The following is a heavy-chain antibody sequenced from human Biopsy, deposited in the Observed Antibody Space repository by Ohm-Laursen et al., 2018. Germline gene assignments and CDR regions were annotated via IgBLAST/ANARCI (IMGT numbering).Heavy chain of an antibody. D-gene: IGHD3-22*01. CDR3: ARPSTFYYDGGGYYDGFDP. Sequence: GTLSLTCTVSDGSISSYYWMWIRQPPGKGLEWIGYVHHAQSATYSPSLKSRVTISVDTSKNQFSLKMTSVTAADTAVYYCARPSTFYYDGGGYYDGFDPWGQGTLVTVSS. J-gene: IGHJ5*02. CDR1: DGSISSYY. CDR2: VHHAQSA. V-gene: IGHV4-59*01.